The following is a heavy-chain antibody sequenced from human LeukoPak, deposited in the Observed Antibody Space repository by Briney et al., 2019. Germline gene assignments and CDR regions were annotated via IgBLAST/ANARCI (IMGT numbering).Heavy chain of an antibody. CDR2: IYHSGST. CDR3: ARVGGSFQTQGLFDY. J-gene: IGHJ4*02. Sequence: SETLSLTCTVSGGSISSGGYYWSWIRQPPGKGLEWIGYIYHSGSTYYNPSLKSRVTISVDRSKNQFSLKLSSVTAADTAVYYCARVGGSFQTQGLFDYWGQGTLVTVSS. CDR1: GGSISSGGYY. V-gene: IGHV4-30-2*01. D-gene: IGHD1-26*01.